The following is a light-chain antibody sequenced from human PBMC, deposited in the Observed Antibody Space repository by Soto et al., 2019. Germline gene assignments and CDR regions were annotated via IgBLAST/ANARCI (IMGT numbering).Light chain of an antibody. J-gene: IGKJ1*01. V-gene: IGKV3-15*01. Sequence: RVTTQSPATLSVSPGERATLSCRASQNVAGDLAWYQQKPGQAPRLLIYRTSTRATGIPARVSGSGSGTEFTLSSICLQAEDFEVYYFQEYNGRSSFGQGTKVEIK. CDR3: QEYNGRSS. CDR2: RTS. CDR1: QNVAGD.